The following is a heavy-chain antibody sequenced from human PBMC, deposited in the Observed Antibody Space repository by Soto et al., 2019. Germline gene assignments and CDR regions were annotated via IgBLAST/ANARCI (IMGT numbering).Heavy chain of an antibody. Sequence: SETLSLTCTVSGYSISSGYYWGWIRQPPGKGLEWIGSIYHSGSTYYNPSLKSRVTISVDTSKNQFSLMLSTVTAADTAVYYCGKTLGIYYGMDVWGQGTTVTVSS. J-gene: IGHJ6*02. CDR2: IYHSGST. CDR1: GYSISSGYY. V-gene: IGHV4-38-2*02. D-gene: IGHD3-16*01. CDR3: GKTLGIYYGMDV.